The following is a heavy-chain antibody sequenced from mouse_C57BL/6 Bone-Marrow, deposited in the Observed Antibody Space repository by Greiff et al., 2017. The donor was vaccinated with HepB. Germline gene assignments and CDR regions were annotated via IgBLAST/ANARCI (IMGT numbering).Heavy chain of an antibody. CDR1: GFNIKNTH. CDR3: ARGYYYGSSLYFDY. Sequence: VQLKESVAELVRPGASVKLSCTASGFNIKNTHMHWVKQRPEQGLEWIGRIDPANGNTKYAPKFQGKATITADTSSNTAYLQLSSLTSEDTAIYYCARGYYYGSSLYFDYWGQGTTLTVSS. CDR2: IDPANGNT. J-gene: IGHJ2*01. D-gene: IGHD1-1*01. V-gene: IGHV14-3*01.